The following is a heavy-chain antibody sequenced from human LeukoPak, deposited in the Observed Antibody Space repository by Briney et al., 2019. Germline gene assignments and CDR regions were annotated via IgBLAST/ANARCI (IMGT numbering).Heavy chain of an antibody. CDR2: IIPIFGTA. CDR1: GGTFSSYA. D-gene: IGHD4-23*01. J-gene: IGHJ4*02. Sequence: SVKVSCRASGGTFSSYAISWVRQAPGQGLEWMGGIIPIFGTANYAQKFQGRVTITADKSTSTAYMELSSLRSEDTAVYYCVSQRYGGNSVWGQGTLVTVSS. CDR3: VSQRYGGNSV. V-gene: IGHV1-69*06.